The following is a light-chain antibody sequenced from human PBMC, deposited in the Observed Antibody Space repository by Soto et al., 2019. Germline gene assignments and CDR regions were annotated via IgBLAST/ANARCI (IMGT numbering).Light chain of an antibody. V-gene: IGKV3D-20*02. J-gene: IGKJ5*01. CDR1: QSVSSSY. Sequence: EIVLTQSPGTLSLSPGERATLSCSASQSVSSSYLAWYQQKPGQAPRLLIYGASSRATGIPDRFSGSGSETDFTLTISSLEPEDFAVYYCQHRMNWPITFGQGTRLEIK. CDR3: QHRMNWPIT. CDR2: GAS.